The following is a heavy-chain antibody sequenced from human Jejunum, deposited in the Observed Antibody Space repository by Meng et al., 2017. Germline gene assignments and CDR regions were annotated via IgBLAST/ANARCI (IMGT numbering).Heavy chain of an antibody. V-gene: IGHV4-4*02. CDR2: IYHSATT. D-gene: IGHD2-8*01. CDR1: SDSTSSSYW. J-gene: IGHJ1*01. CDR3: ARDFEALNGV. Sequence: EAAPGVVKPSGTLCRTCAATSDSTSSSYWSSLVRQSRGKGLEWIWEIYHSATTNYNPSIKSRVTLSVDKSKNQFSLNLSSVTAADTAVYFCARDFEALNGVWGQGTLVTVSS.